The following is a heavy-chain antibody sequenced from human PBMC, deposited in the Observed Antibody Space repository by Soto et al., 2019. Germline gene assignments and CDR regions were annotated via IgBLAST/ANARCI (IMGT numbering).Heavy chain of an antibody. CDR3: ARHVVLPYYYGMEV. J-gene: IGHJ6*02. CDR2: IYYSGST. Sequence: KSSETLSLTCTVSGGSISSSSYYWGWIRQPPGKGLEWIGSIYYSGSTYYNPSLKSRVTISVDTSKNQFSLKLSSVTAADTAVYYCARHVVLPYYYGMEVWGPGTTVTVSS. CDR1: GGSISSSSYY. D-gene: IGHD3-10*01. V-gene: IGHV4-39*01.